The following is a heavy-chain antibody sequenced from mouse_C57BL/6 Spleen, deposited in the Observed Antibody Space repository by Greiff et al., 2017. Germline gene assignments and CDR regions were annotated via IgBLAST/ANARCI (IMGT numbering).Heavy chain of an antibody. CDR2: IDPEDGET. Sequence: VQLQQSGAELVKPGASVKLSCTASGFNIKDYYMHWVKQRTEQGLEWIGRIDPEDGETKYASKFPGKATITADTSSNTAYLQLSSLTSEDTAVYYCASLYSFPNDYWGKGTTLTVSS. CDR3: ASLYSFPNDY. J-gene: IGHJ2*01. CDR1: GFNIKDYY. V-gene: IGHV14-2*01. D-gene: IGHD3-1*01.